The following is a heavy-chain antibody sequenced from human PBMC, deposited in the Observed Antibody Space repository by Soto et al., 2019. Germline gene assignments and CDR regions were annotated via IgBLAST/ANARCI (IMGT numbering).Heavy chain of an antibody. V-gene: IGHV1-46*01. CDR1: GYTFTNYD. J-gene: IGHJ6*01. CDR3: ARDRSSLATAGSSYGLDV. Sequence: QVQLLQSGAEVKKPGASVKVSCKASGYTFTNYDMNWVRQAPGQGLEWVGQFTPSADTTYNAQKFQGRVTMTRGTYKSTVYMKPRSLRSVDTALYYCARDRSSLATAGSSYGLDVWGQRT. CDR2: FTPSADTT. D-gene: IGHD6-13*01.